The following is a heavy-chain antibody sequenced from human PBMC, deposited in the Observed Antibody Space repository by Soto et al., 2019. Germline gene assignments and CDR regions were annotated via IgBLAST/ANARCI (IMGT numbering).Heavy chain of an antibody. CDR3: ARGGYCSGGSCYRNWFDP. J-gene: IGHJ5*02. V-gene: IGHV4-34*01. Sequence: SETLSLTCAVYGGSFSGYYWSWIRQPPGKGLEWIGEINHSGSTNYNPSLKSRVTISVDTSKNQFSLKLSSVTAADTAVYYCARGGYCSGGSCYRNWFDPWGQGTLVTVSS. CDR2: INHSGST. D-gene: IGHD2-15*01. CDR1: GGSFSGYY.